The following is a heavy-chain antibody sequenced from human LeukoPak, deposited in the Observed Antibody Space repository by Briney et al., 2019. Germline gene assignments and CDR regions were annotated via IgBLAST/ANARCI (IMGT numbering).Heavy chain of an antibody. Sequence: ASVKVSCKASGYTFTSYYMHWVRQAPGQGLEWMGGIIPIFGTANYAQKFQGRVTITADESTSTAYMELSSLRSEDTAVYYCVLGYSSGWLFDYWGQGTLVTVSS. CDR2: IIPIFGTA. D-gene: IGHD6-19*01. V-gene: IGHV1-69*13. CDR1: GYTFTSYY. CDR3: VLGYSSGWLFDY. J-gene: IGHJ4*02.